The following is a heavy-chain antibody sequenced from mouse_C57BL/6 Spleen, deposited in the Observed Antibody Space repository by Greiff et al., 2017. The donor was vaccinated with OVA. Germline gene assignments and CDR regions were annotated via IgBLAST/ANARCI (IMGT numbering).Heavy chain of an antibody. J-gene: IGHJ2*01. V-gene: IGHV3-6*01. Sequence: EVKLQESGPGLVKPSQSLSLTCSVTGYSITSGYYWNWIRQFPGNKLEWMGYISYDGSNNYNPSLKNRISITRDTSKNQFFLKLNSVTTEDTATYYCAREGYYSINYFDYWGQGTTLTVSS. CDR2: ISYDGSN. CDR3: AREGYYSINYFDY. CDR1: GYSITSGYY. D-gene: IGHD2-5*01.